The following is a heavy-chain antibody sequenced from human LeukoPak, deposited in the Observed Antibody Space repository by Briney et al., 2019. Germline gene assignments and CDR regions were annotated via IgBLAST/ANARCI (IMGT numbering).Heavy chain of an antibody. CDR1: GGSISSYY. J-gene: IGHJ4*02. CDR2: IYYSGST. Sequence: PSETLSLTCTVSGGSISSYYWSWIRQPPGKGLEWIGDIYYSGSTNYNPSLKSRVTISVDTSKNQFSLKLSSVTAADTAVYFCARQGLAATVNVYFDYWGQGTLVTVSS. CDR3: ARQGLAATVNVYFDY. D-gene: IGHD6-13*01. V-gene: IGHV4-59*08.